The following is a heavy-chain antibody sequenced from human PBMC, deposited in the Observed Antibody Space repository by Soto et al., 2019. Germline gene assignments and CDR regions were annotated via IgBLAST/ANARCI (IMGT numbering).Heavy chain of an antibody. J-gene: IGHJ6*02. V-gene: IGHV4-30-2*03. CDR1: GGSISSGGYS. CDR2: IYHSGST. Sequence: SETLSLTCAVSGGSISSGGYSWSWIRQPPGKGLEWIGYIYHSGSTYYSPSLESRVTISVDTSKNQFSLKVSSVTAADTAVFYCARLAGYCSGTSCYGYYGMDVWGQGTTVTVSS. D-gene: IGHD2-2*01. CDR3: ARLAGYCSGTSCYGYYGMDV.